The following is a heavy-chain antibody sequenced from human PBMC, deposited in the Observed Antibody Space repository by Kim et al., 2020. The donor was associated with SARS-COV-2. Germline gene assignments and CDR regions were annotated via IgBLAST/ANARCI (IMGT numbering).Heavy chain of an antibody. Sequence: GGSLRLSCAASGFIFSDYAMYWVRQAPGKGLECLSSITSGGGNTYYAGSVEGRFTISRDNSKYTLYLQMNSLIAEDTAVYYCARRTSGSGLDYWGQGTLVTVSS. V-gene: IGHV3-23*01. CDR1: GFIFSDYA. D-gene: IGHD3-10*01. CDR3: ARRTSGSGLDY. J-gene: IGHJ4*02. CDR2: ITSGGGNT.